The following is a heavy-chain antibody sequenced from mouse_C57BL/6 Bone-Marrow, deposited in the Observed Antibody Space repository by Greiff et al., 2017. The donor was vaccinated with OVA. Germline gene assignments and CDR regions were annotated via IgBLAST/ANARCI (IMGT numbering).Heavy chain of an antibody. V-gene: IGHV1-7*01. CDR3: ARSGNYAMDY. CDR1: GYTFTNYW. D-gene: IGHD2-14*01. J-gene: IGHJ4*01. CDR2: INPSTGYT. Sequence: VQLQQSGAELAKPGASVKMSCKASGYTFTNYWMHWVKQRPGQGLEWIGYINPSTGYTEYNQKFKDKATLTADKSSSTAYMQLSSLTSEDSAVYYCARSGNYAMDYWGQGTSVTVSS.